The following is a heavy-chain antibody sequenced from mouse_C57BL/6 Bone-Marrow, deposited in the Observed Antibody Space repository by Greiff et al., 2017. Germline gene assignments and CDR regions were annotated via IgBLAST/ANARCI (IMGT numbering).Heavy chain of an antibody. CDR2: IYPGDGDT. CDR3: ARSVYYYGSSPMN. V-gene: IGHV1-82*01. CDR1: GYAFSSSW. Sequence: VQGVESGPELVKPGASVKISCKASGYAFSSSWMNWVKQRPGKGLEWIGRIYPGDGDTNYNGKFKGKATLTADKSSSTAYMQLSSLTSEDSAVYFCARSVYYYGSSPMNWGQGTTLTVSS. D-gene: IGHD1-1*01. J-gene: IGHJ2*01.